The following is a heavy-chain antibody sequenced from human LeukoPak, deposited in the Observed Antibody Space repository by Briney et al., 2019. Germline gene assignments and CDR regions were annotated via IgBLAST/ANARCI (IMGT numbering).Heavy chain of an antibody. J-gene: IGHJ2*01. CDR1: GYSFSNFG. Sequence: ASVKVSCKASGYSFSNFGINWARQAPGQGLEWMGWISAYNGNTNYAHSLEGRLTLTTDKSTSTVYMELSSLRPDDTAVYFCARDSGAIVWYFDLWGRGTLVTVSS. CDR2: ISAYNGNT. D-gene: IGHD2-2*02. CDR3: ARDSGAIVWYFDL. V-gene: IGHV1-18*01.